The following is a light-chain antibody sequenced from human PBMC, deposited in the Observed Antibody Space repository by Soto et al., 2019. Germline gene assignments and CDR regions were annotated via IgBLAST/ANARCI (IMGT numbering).Light chain of an antibody. CDR2: EVT. CDR1: SSDVGSYNL. Sequence: QSALTQPASVSGSPGQSITISCTGASSDVGSYNLVSWYQQHPGKAPKLTIYEVTKRPSGVSNRFSGSKSGNTASLTISGLQAEDEADYYCCSYAGSSTSLYVFGTGTKVTVL. J-gene: IGLJ1*01. CDR3: CSYAGSSTSLYV. V-gene: IGLV2-23*02.